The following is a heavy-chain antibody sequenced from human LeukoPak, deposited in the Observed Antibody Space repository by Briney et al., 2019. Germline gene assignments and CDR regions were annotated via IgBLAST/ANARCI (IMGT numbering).Heavy chain of an antibody. CDR3: VKHSAPVLAAARFDY. CDR1: GFTFSSYA. D-gene: IGHD2-2*01. Sequence: PGRSLRLSCAASGFTFSSYAMSWVRQAPGKGLECISGFSGSGGSTYYADSVKGRFTISRDNSKNTLYLQMNSLRAEDTALYYCVKHSAPVLAAARFDYWGQGNLVTVSS. CDR2: FSGSGGST. J-gene: IGHJ4*02. V-gene: IGHV3-23*01.